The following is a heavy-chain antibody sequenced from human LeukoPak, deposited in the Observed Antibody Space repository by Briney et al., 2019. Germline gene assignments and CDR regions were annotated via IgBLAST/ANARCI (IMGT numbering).Heavy chain of an antibody. V-gene: IGHV3-23*01. CDR2: ISGSDGST. CDR1: GFIFSNYA. D-gene: IGHD4-17*01. Sequence: GGSLRLSCAASGFIFSNYAMTWVRQAPGKGLEWVSTISGSDGSTYYADSVKGRFTIFRDDSKNTLYLQMNSLRADDTAVYYCAKMGTMTTQSTHLDYWGQGTLVTVSS. CDR3: AKMGTMTTQSTHLDY. J-gene: IGHJ4*02.